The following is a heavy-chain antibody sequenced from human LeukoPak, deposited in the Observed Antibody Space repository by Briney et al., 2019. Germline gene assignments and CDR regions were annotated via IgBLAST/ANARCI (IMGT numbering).Heavy chain of an antibody. V-gene: IGHV3-9*01. J-gene: IGHJ3*02. Sequence: GGSLRLSCAASGFTFDDYAMHWVRQAPGKGLEWVSGISWNSGSIGYADSVKGRFTISRDNAKNSLYLQMNSLRAEDTAVYYCARDLKYYFDSSAYYMAYAFDIWGQGTTVTVSS. CDR2: ISWNSGSI. CDR1: GFTFDDYA. D-gene: IGHD3-22*01. CDR3: ARDLKYYFDSSAYYMAYAFDI.